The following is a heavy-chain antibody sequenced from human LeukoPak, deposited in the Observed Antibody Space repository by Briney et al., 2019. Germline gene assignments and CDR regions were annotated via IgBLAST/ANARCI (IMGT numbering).Heavy chain of an antibody. V-gene: IGHV3-30*02. CDR2: IWYDGSNK. J-gene: IGHJ4*02. Sequence: GGSLRLSCAASGFTFSSYGMHWVRQAPGKGLEWVALIWYDGSNKYYADSVKGRFTVSRDNSKNTLYLQMNSLRGEDTAVYYCARAPGSSTSWSYFDFWGQGTLVTVSS. CDR1: GFTFSSYG. D-gene: IGHD6-13*01. CDR3: ARAPGSSTSWSYFDF.